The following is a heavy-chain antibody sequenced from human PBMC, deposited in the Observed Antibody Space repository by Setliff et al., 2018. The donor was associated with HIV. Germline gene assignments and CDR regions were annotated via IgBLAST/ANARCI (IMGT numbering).Heavy chain of an antibody. Sequence: GASVKVSCKASGGIFSRFAFSWVRQAPGQGLEWMGGIIPIFGTPNHAQKFQGRVTITTDESTNTVYMELYSLTSEDTAIYYCASSAGAVPTTAPYGDYYYYFYMDVWGKGTTVTVSS. CDR2: IIPIFGTP. D-gene: IGHD1-1*01. CDR1: GGIFSRFA. CDR3: ASSAGAVPTTAPYGDYYYYFYMDV. J-gene: IGHJ6*03. V-gene: IGHV1-69*05.